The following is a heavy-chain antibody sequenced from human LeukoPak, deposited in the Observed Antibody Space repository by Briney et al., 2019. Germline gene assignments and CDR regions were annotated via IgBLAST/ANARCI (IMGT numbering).Heavy chain of an antibody. D-gene: IGHD3-22*01. CDR1: GGSISSYY. J-gene: IGHJ3*02. CDR3: ARVGQDSSGYPWGGAFDI. Sequence: SETPSLTCTVSGGSISSYYWSWIRQPPGKGLEWIGYIYYSGSTNYNPSHKSRVTISVDTSKNQFSLKLSSVTAADTAVYYCARVGQDSSGYPWGGAFDIWGQGTMVTVSS. CDR2: IYYSGST. V-gene: IGHV4-59*01.